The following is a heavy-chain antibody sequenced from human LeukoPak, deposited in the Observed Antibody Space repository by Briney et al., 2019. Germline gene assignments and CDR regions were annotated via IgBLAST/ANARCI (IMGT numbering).Heavy chain of an antibody. CDR1: GYTFTSYG. D-gene: IGHD3-10*01. V-gene: IGHV1-18*01. Sequence: ASLKVSCKASGYTFTSYGISWVRQAPGQGLEWMGWISAYNGNTNYAQKLQGRVTMTSDTSTSTAYMELRSLRSDATAVYYCARGEHMVRGVDYWGQGTLVTVSS. CDR3: ARGEHMVRGVDY. J-gene: IGHJ4*02. CDR2: ISAYNGNT.